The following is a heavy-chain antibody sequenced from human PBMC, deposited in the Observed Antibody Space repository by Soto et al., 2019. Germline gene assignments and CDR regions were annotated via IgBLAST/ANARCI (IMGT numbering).Heavy chain of an antibody. CDR3: ASLVMVRGVNLLY. D-gene: IGHD3-10*01. CDR2: IKQDGSEK. J-gene: IGHJ4*02. Sequence: GGSLRLSCAASGFTFSSYWMSWVRQAPGKGLEWVANIKQDGSEKYYVDSVKGRFTISRDNAKNSLYLQMNSLRAEDTAVYYCASLVMVRGVNLLYWGQGTLVTVSS. CDR1: GFTFSSYW. V-gene: IGHV3-7*05.